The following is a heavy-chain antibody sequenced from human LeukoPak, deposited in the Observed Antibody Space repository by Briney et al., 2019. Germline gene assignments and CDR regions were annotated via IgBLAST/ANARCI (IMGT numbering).Heavy chain of an antibody. V-gene: IGHV3-64*01. Sequence: GGSLRLSCAASGFTFSNYAMHWVRQAPGKGLEYVSAISSNGDRTNYANSVRGRFTISRDNSENSVYLQMTSLTAEDTALYYCAKDVLDDRWLQLNPYDLWGQGTLVIVSS. J-gene: IGHJ5*02. CDR3: AKDVLDDRWLQLNPYDL. D-gene: IGHD5-24*01. CDR1: GFTFSNYA. CDR2: ISSNGDRT.